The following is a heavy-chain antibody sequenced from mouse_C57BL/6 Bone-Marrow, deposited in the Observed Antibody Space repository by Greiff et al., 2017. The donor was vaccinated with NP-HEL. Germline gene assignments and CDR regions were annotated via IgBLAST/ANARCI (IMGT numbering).Heavy chain of an antibody. V-gene: IGHV14-4*01. D-gene: IGHD1-1*01. CDR3: TTPATVVARYYFDY. Sequence: VHVKQSGAELVRPGASVKLSCTASGFTFTDDYMHWVKQRPEQGLEWIGWIDPENGDTEYASKFKGKATMTADTSSNTAYMQLSSLTSEDTAAYYGTTPATVVARYYFDYWGQGTTLTVSS. J-gene: IGHJ2*01. CDR1: GFTFTDDY. CDR2: IDPENGDT.